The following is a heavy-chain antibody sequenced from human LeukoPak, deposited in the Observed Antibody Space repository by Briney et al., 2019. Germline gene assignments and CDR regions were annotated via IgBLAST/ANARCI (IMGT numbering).Heavy chain of an antibody. V-gene: IGHV1-2*02. J-gene: IGHJ5*02. Sequence: ASVKVSCKASGYTFTGYYMHWVRQAPGQGLEWMGWINPNSGGTNYAQKFQGRVTMTRDTSITTAYMKLTRLRSDDTAVYYCARGDQLLSGWFDPWGQGTLVTVSS. D-gene: IGHD2-2*01. CDR2: INPNSGGT. CDR3: ARGDQLLSGWFDP. CDR1: GYTFTGYY.